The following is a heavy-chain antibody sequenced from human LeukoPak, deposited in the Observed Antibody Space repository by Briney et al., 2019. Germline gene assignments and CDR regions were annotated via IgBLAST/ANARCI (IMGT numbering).Heavy chain of an antibody. J-gene: IGHJ6*02. CDR1: GFTVSSNN. Sequence: GGSLRLSCAASGFTVSSNNIKWVRQARGKGLEWVSDIYSGGKTYYPDSVKGRFPISRDNSKNTLYLQMNSLRAEDTAVYYCARDPVGAIGYGMDVWGQGSTVTVS. CDR3: ARDPVGAIGYGMDV. CDR2: IYSGGKT. V-gene: IGHV3-53*01. D-gene: IGHD1-26*01.